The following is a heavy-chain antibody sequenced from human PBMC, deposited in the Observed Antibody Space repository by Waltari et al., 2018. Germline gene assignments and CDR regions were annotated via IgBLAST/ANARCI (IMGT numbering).Heavy chain of an antibody. CDR3: VRDPGWCAFDI. D-gene: IGHD2-21*01. J-gene: IGHJ3*02. CDR1: GFSFRNSW. CDR2: INEVGGAK. Sequence: EVQLVESGGGLVQPGGSLRLSCAASGFSFRNSWMTWVRQAPAKGLECVAKINEVGGAKNYVDSVKGRFTISRDNTNNLIYLQMYSLRVEDTALYYCVRDPGWCAFDIWGLGTMVTVSS. V-gene: IGHV3-7*01.